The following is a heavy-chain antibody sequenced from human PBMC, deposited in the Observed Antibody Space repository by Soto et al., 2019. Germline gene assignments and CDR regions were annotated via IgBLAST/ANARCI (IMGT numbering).Heavy chain of an antibody. D-gene: IGHD2-2*01. V-gene: IGHV4-34*01. J-gene: IGHJ6*02. CDR1: GGSLSGYY. CDR2: INHSGST. Sequence: QVQLQQWGAGLLKPSETLSLTCAVYGGSLSGYYWSGIRQPPGKGLEWIGEINHSGSTNYNPSLKSRVTISVDTSKNQFSLTLSSMTAADTAVYYCARGVYCSTTSCYWGMDVWGQGTTVTVSS. CDR3: ARGVYCSTTSCYWGMDV.